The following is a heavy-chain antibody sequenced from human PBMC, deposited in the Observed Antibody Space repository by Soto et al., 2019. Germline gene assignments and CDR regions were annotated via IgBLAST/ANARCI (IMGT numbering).Heavy chain of an antibody. CDR1: GGTFSSYA. J-gene: IGHJ4*02. D-gene: IGHD2-15*01. V-gene: IGHV1-69*13. CDR2: IIPIFGTA. Sequence: VASVKVSCKASGGTFSSYAISWVRQAPGQGLEWMGGIIPIFGTANYAQKFQGRVTITADESTSTAYMELSSLRSEDTAVYYCASGYCSGGSCYSCAYWGRGTLVTVSS. CDR3: ASGYCSGGSCYSCAY.